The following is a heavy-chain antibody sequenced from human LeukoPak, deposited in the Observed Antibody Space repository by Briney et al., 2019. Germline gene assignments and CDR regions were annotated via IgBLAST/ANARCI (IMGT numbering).Heavy chain of an antibody. CDR2: IYYSGST. J-gene: IGHJ6*03. V-gene: IGHV4-59*01. CDR3: ARVESLGYYDSSGYYSDMDV. Sequence: SETLSLTCTVSGGSISSYYWSWIRQPPGKGLEWIGYIYYSGSTNYNPSLKSRVTISVDTSKNQFSLKLSSVTAVDTAVYYCARVESLGYYDSSGYYSDMDVWGKGTTVTVSS. D-gene: IGHD3-22*01. CDR1: GGSISSYY.